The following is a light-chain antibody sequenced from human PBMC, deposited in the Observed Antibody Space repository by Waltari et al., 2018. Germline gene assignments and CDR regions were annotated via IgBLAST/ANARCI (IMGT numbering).Light chain of an antibody. J-gene: IGLJ2*01. CDR1: GGMNVASET. Sequence: QPVLTQPTSLSASPGASARLTCTLSGGMNVASETIFWFQLKPGSPPRYLLYFFSDSTKRQGSGVPSRFSGSKDTSANAGLLLISGLQSDDEADYICAIWHNTVYWIFGGGTRLTVL. CDR3: AIWHNTVYWI. V-gene: IGLV5-39*01. CDR2: FFSDSTK.